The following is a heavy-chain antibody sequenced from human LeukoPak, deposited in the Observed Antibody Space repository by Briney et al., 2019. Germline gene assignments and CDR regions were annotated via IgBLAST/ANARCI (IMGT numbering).Heavy chain of an antibody. Sequence: LVKVSCKASGGTFSSYAISWVRQAPGQGLEWMGGIIPIFGTANYAQKLQGRVTITTDESTSTAYMELSSLRSEDTAVYYCARGGYYYDSSGYLYYFDYWGQGTLVTVSS. D-gene: IGHD3-22*01. CDR1: GGTFSSYA. J-gene: IGHJ4*02. CDR2: IIPIFGTA. CDR3: ARGGYYYDSSGYLYYFDY. V-gene: IGHV1-69*05.